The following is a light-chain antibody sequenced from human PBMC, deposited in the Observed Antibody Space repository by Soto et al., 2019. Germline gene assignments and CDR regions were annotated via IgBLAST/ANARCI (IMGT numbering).Light chain of an antibody. Sequence: EIVLTQSPGTLSLSPGERATLSCRASQSVSSCYLAWYLQNRGQAPRLIIYGASSRASGIPDRFGGSGSGTDFTLTISRLEPEDFAVYYCQQYGSSRWTFGQGTKLEIK. CDR3: QQYGSSRWT. CDR2: GAS. CDR1: QSVSSCY. V-gene: IGKV3-20*01. J-gene: IGKJ1*01.